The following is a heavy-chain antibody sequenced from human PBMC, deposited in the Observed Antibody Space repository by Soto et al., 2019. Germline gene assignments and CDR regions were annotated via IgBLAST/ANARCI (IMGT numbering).Heavy chain of an antibody. CDR2: ISYDGSNK. V-gene: IGHV3-30*18. J-gene: IGHJ4*02. CDR3: AKESQIRYFDWLAPYYFDY. CDR1: GFTFSSYG. D-gene: IGHD3-9*01. Sequence: PGGSLRLSCAASGFTFSSYGMHWVRQAPGKRLEWVAVISYDGSNKYYADSVKGRFTISRDNSKNTLYLQMNSLRAEDTAVYYCAKESQIRYFDWLAPYYFDYWGQGTLVTVSS.